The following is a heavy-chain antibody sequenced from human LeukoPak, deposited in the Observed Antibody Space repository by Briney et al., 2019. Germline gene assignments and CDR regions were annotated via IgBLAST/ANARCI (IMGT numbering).Heavy chain of an antibody. CDR3: ARARIVVVPAAKAPFDP. J-gene: IGHJ5*02. CDR2: INHSGST. V-gene: IGHV4-34*01. CDR1: GGSFSGYY. Sequence: SETLSLTCAVYGGSFSGYYWSWIRQPPGKGLEWIGEINHSGSTNYNPSLKSRVTISVDTSKNQFSPKLSSVTAADTAVYYCARARIVVVPAAKAPFDPWGQGTLVTVSS. D-gene: IGHD2-2*01.